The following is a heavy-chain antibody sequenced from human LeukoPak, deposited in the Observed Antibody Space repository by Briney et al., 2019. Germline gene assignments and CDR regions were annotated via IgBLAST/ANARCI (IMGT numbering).Heavy chain of an antibody. CDR2: INHSGST. J-gene: IGHJ5*02. V-gene: IGHV4-34*01. Sequence: PSETLSLTCAVYGGSFSGYYWSWIRQPPGKGLEWIGEINHSGSTNYNPSLKSRVTISVDTSKNQFSLKLSSVTAADTAVYYCARHGAPYYDILTGYYKVRWFDPWGQGTLVTVSS. CDR1: GGSFSGYY. D-gene: IGHD3-9*01. CDR3: ARHGAPYYDILTGYYKVRWFDP.